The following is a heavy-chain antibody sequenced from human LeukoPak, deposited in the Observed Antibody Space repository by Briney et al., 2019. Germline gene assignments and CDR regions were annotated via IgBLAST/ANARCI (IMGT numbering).Heavy chain of an antibody. CDR1: GFTFSNYW. D-gene: IGHD3-22*01. V-gene: IGHV3-74*01. CDR2: INSDGSST. J-gene: IGHJ5*02. CDR3: ARLPYYGDTSGYYYH. Sequence: GGSLRLSCAASGFTFSNYWMHWVRQAPGKGLVWVSRINSDGSSTSYADSVKGRFTISRDNSKNTLYLQMNSLRAEDTALYYCARLPYYGDTSGYYYHWGQGTLVTVSS.